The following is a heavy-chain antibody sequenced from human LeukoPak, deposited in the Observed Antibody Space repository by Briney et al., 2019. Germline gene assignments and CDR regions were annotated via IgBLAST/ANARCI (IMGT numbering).Heavy chain of an antibody. J-gene: IGHJ6*04. D-gene: IGHD3-10*02. Sequence: YPGGSLRLSCAASGFTFSSYSMNWVRQAPGKGLEWVSYISSSSSTIYYADSVKGRFTISRDNAKNSLYLQMNSLRAEDTAVYYCAELGITMIGGVWGKGTTVTISS. V-gene: IGHV3-48*04. CDR1: GFTFSSYS. CDR2: ISSSSSTI. CDR3: AELGITMIGGV.